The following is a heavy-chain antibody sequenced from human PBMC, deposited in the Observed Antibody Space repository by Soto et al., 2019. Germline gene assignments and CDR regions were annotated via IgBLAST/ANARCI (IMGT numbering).Heavy chain of an antibody. V-gene: IGHV3-23*01. CDR1: GFTFSSYA. CDR2: ISGSGGST. CDR3: AKCLAILGYCSGGSCYVGPNWFDP. Sequence: EVQLLESGGGLVQPGGSLRLSCAASGFTFSSYAMSWVRQAPGKGLEWVSAISGSGGSTYYADSVKGRFTISRDNSKNTLYLQMNSLRAEDTAVYYCAKCLAILGYCSGGSCYVGPNWFDPWGQGTLVTVSS. D-gene: IGHD2-15*01. J-gene: IGHJ5*02.